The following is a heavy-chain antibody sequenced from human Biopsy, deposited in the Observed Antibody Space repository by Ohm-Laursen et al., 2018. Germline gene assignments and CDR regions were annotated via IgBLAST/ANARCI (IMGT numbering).Heavy chain of an antibody. D-gene: IGHD2/OR15-2a*01. CDR2: INHSGST. CDR1: GGSFSGYY. J-gene: IGHJ6*02. Sequence: PSDTLSLTCAVYGGSFSGYYWSWIRQPPGKGLEWIGEINHSGSTNYNPSLKSQVTISVDTSKNQFSLRLNSVTAADTAVYYCARATNSTGWPYYYFYGMDVWGQGTTVTVSS. V-gene: IGHV4-34*01. CDR3: ARATNSTGWPYYYFYGMDV.